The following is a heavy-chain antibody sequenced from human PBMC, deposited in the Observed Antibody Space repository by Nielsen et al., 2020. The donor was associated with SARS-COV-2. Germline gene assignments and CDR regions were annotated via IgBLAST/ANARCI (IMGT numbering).Heavy chain of an antibody. D-gene: IGHD6-13*01. CDR1: GYTFTSYY. CDR2: INPSGGST. V-gene: IGHV1-46*01. CDR3: ARNPAANYYYYGMDV. Sequence: ASVKVSCKASGYTFTSYYMHWVRQAPGQGLEWMGIINPSGGSTSYAQKFQGRVTMTRDTSTSTVYMELGSLRSEDTAVYYCARNPAANYYYYGMDVWGQGTTVTVSS. J-gene: IGHJ6*02.